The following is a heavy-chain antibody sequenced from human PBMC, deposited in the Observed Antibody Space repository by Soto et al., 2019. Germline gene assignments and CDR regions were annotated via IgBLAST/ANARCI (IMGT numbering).Heavy chain of an antibody. CDR2: INYSGNT. V-gene: IGHV4-39*01. CDR1: GGSISSSNYY. J-gene: IGHJ4*02. D-gene: IGHD3-22*01. Sequence: SETLSLTCTVSGGSISSSNYYWGWIRQSPGKGLEWIGSINYSGNTYYNPSLNGRVTISVDTSQSQFSMKLSSVTAADTAVYYCARLEGALYYYDSSGYYFDYWGQGTLVTVSS. CDR3: ARLEGALYYYDSSGYYFDY.